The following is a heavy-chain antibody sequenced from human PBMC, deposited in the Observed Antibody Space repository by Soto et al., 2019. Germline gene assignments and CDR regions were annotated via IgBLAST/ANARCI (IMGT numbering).Heavy chain of an antibody. Sequence: GGSLRLSCAASGVTFSSYGMHWVRQAPGKGLEWVAVIWYDGSNKYYADSVKGRFTISRDNSKNTLYLQMNSLRAEDTAVYYCASSTIIGQWLIYWLPGTLVHVCS. J-gene: IGHJ4*02. V-gene: IGHV3-33*01. CDR1: GVTFSSYG. D-gene: IGHD6-19*01. CDR3: ASSTIIGQWLIY. CDR2: IWYDGSNK.